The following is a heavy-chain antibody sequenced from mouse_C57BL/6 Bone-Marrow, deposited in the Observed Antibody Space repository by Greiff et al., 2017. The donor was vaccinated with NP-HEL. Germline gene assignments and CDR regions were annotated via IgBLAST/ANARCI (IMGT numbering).Heavy chain of an antibody. Sequence: EVKLVESGGGLVKPGGSLKLSRAASGFTFSDYGMHWVRQAPEKGLEWVAYISSGSSTIYYADTVKGRFTISRDNAKNTLFLQMTSLRSEDTAMYYCARSWLRYYYAMDYWGQGTSVTVSS. CDR1: GFTFSDYG. J-gene: IGHJ4*01. CDR3: ARSWLRYYYAMDY. CDR2: ISSGSSTI. V-gene: IGHV5-17*01. D-gene: IGHD2-2*01.